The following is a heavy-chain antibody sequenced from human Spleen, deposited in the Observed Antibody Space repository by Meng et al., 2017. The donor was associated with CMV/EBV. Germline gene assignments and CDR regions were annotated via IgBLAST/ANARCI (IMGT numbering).Heavy chain of an antibody. CDR2: ISVYNSDT. CDR3: ARSPSAFDGFDV. CDR1: GYTFTSYD. Sequence: ASVKFSCKASGYTFTSYDISWVRQAPGQGLEWMGWISVYNSDTNYAQNFQGRVTMTTDTSTSTAYMELRSLRSDDTAVYYCARSPSAFDGFDVWGQGTMVTVSS. J-gene: IGHJ3*01. V-gene: IGHV1-18*01.